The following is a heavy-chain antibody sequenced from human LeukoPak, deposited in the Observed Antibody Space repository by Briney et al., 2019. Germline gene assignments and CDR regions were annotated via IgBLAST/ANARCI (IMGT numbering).Heavy chain of an antibody. CDR2: LYNGGRKT. Sequence: GGSLRLSCAASGFTVGSHYMSWVRQAPGKGLEWVSILYNGGRKTFYADSVKGRFSISRDNAKDTLYLQMNSLRVEDTAVYYCAKDSAYYYDSSGYFYDWGQGTLVTVSS. CDR3: AKDSAYYYDSSGYFYD. J-gene: IGHJ4*02. CDR1: GFTVGSHY. V-gene: IGHV3-66*01. D-gene: IGHD3-22*01.